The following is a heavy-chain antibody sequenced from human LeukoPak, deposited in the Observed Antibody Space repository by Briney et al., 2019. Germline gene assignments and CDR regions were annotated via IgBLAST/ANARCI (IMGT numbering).Heavy chain of an antibody. CDR3: ARADYGDYGTIDY. CDR1: GYTFTSYD. V-gene: IGHV1-8*03. D-gene: IGHD4-17*01. J-gene: IGHJ4*02. CDR2: MNPNSGNT. Sequence: ASVKASCKASGYTFTSYDINWVRQATGQGLEWMGWMNPNSGNTGYAQKFQGRVTITRNTSISTAYMELSSLRSEDTAVYYCARADYGDYGTIDYWGQGTLVTVSS.